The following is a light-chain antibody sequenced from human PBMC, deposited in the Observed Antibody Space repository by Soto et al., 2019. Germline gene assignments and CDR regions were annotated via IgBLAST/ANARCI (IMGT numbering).Light chain of an antibody. J-gene: IGKJ2*01. Sequence: EIVLTQSPGTLSLSPGERATLACRASQSISSSYLAWYQQKPGQAPRLLIYGASSRAPEIPDRFSGSGSGTDFSLTISRLEPEDFGVYYWKFFGSFRYTFGQGTKLEMK. CDR2: GAS. V-gene: IGKV3-20*01. CDR3: KFFGSFRYT. CDR1: QSISSSY.